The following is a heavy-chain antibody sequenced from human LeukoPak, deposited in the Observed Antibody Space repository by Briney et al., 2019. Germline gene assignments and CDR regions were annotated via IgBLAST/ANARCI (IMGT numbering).Heavy chain of an antibody. J-gene: IGHJ4*02. D-gene: IGHD1-26*01. CDR3: AKGGGSPLDY. CDR1: GFTFSSFG. V-gene: IGHV3-30*18. Sequence: GGSLRLSCAASGFTFSSFGMHWVRQAPGKGLEWVAFISYDGANKDYADSVKGRFTISRDNSKNTLYLQMNSLRDEDTAVYYCAKGGGSPLDYWGQGTLVTVSS. CDR2: ISYDGANK.